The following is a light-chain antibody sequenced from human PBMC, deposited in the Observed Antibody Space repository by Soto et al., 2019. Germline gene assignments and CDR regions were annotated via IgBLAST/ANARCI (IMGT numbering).Light chain of an antibody. J-gene: IGLJ3*02. Sequence: QSALTQPRSVSGSPGQSVTISCNGSSSDVGGSEFVSWYQQHPVKAPKLVIYDVTKRPSGVPDRFSGSKSGNTASLTISGLQAEDEAAYYSCSYAGNSLWVFGGGTKLTVL. CDR3: CSYAGNSLWV. CDR2: DVT. V-gene: IGLV2-11*01. CDR1: SSDVGGSEF.